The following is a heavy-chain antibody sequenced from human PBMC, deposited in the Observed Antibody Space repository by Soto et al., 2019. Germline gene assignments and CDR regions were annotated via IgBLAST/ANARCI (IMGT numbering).Heavy chain of an antibody. J-gene: IGHJ4*01. CDR1: GGSFKSGSYS. CDR3: ARVHVMVVAGSTFDY. Sequence: SETLSLTCTVSGGSFKSGSYSWSWIRQPPGKGPEWIASIYHGGTTFYNPSLKSRVTISVDTSKNHYSLKLRSATAADTAVYYCARVHVMVVAGSTFDYWGPGTLVTVSS. D-gene: IGHD6-19*01. V-gene: IGHV4-39*02. CDR2: IYHGGTT.